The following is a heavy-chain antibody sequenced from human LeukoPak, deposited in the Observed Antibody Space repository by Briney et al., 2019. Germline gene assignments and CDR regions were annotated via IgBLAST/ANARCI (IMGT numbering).Heavy chain of an antibody. CDR3: ASVDYYGSGNYYNDVDY. Sequence: GGPLRLSCAASGFTFSSYSMNWVRQAPGKGLEWVSSISSSSSYIYYAGSVKGRFTISRDNAKNSLYLQMNSLRAEDTALYYCASVDYYGSGNYYNDVDYWGQGTLVTVPS. CDR1: GFTFSSYS. V-gene: IGHV3-21*01. D-gene: IGHD3-10*01. J-gene: IGHJ4*02. CDR2: ISSSSSYI.